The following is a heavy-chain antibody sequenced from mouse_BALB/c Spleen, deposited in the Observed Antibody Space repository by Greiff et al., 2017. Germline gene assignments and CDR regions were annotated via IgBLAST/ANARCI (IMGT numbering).Heavy chain of an antibody. D-gene: IGHD2-1*01. CDR2: IWGDGST. CDR1: GFSLTGYG. Sequence: VKLKESGPGLVAPSQSLSITCTVSGFSLTGYGVNWVRQPPGKGLEWLGMIWGDGSTDYNSALKSRLSISKDNSKSQVFLKMNSLQTDDTARYYCARDGGNYGGWFAYWGQGTLVTVSA. J-gene: IGHJ3*01. V-gene: IGHV2-6-7*01. CDR3: ARDGGNYGGWFAY.